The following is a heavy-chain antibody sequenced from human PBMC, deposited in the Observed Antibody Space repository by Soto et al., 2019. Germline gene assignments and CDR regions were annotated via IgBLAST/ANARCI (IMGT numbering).Heavy chain of an antibody. CDR2: ISGSGGST. CDR3: AKAAAKGYCSSTSCYGGWFDL. Sequence: GGSLRLSCAASGFTFSSYAMSWVRQAPGKGLEWVSAISGSGGSTYYADSVKGRFTISRDNSKNTLYLQMNSLRAEDTAVYYCAKAAAKGYCSSTSCYGGWFDLWGQGTLVTVSS. J-gene: IGHJ5*02. CDR1: GFTFSSYA. D-gene: IGHD2-2*01. V-gene: IGHV3-23*01.